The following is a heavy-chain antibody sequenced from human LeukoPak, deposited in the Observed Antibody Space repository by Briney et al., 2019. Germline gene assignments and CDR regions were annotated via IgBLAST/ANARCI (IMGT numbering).Heavy chain of an antibody. Sequence: SETLSLTCTVSGGSISNYYWSWIRQPPGKGLKWIGYIYYSGSANYNPSLKSRVTISVATSKIQFSLKLTSVTAADTAVYYCARYSGPSNWFDPWGQGTLVTVSS. CDR2: IYYSGSA. D-gene: IGHD1-26*01. CDR3: ARYSGPSNWFDP. V-gene: IGHV4-59*01. J-gene: IGHJ5*02. CDR1: GGSISNYY.